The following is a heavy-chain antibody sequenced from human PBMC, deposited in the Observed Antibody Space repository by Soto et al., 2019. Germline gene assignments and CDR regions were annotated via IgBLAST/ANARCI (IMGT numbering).Heavy chain of an antibody. CDR2: IVVGSSNR. J-gene: IGHJ4*02. CDR1: GFTFSSSA. CDR3: AADPGYYYDSSGYYSPLH. Sequence: SVKVSCKASGFTFSSSAVQWVRQARGQRLEWIGWIVVGSSNRNYAQKFQERVTITRDMSTSTAYMELRSLRSEDTAVYYCAADPGYYYDSSGYYSPLHSGQGTLVPVSS. V-gene: IGHV1-58*01. D-gene: IGHD3-22*01.